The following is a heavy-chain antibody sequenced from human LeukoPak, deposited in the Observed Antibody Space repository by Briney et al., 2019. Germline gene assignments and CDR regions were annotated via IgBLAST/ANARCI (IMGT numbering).Heavy chain of an antibody. Sequence: PGTSLRLSCAASGFPFSDYGMYWVRQAPGKGLEWLAVISHDGSNKHYADSVKGRITISRDNSMNTLYLQMNSLTAEDTAVYYCAKVRWGSDNALDSWGQGTLVTGSS. CDR2: ISHDGSNK. D-gene: IGHD3-16*01. CDR3: AKVRWGSDNALDS. V-gene: IGHV3-30*18. J-gene: IGHJ4*02. CDR1: GFPFSDYG.